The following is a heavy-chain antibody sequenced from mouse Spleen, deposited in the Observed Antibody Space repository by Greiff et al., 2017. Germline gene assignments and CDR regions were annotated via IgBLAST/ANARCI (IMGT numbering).Heavy chain of an antibody. D-gene: IGHD2-4*01. CDR1: GFTFSSYA. CDR3: ARQGITTRYFDV. V-gene: IGHV5-9*04. Sequence: EVKLVESGGGLVKLGGSLKLSCAASGFTFSSYAMSWVRQTPEKRLEWVATISSGGGNTYYPDSLKGRFTFSRDNAKNTLYLQMSSLNYEDTAMYYCARQGITTRYFDVWGAGTTVTVSS. J-gene: IGHJ1*01. CDR2: ISSGGGNT.